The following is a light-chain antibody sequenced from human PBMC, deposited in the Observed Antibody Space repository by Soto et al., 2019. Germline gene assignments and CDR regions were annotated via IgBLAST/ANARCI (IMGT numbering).Light chain of an antibody. Sequence: DIQMTQSPSSLSASVGDRVTITCRASQSISGYLSWYYQRPGKAPKLLISAASTLQSGVPSRFSVSGSGTDFTLTIISLQPEDSATYYCRQSYTVPYTFGQGTKLEVK. CDR2: AAS. J-gene: IGKJ2*01. V-gene: IGKV1-39*01. CDR1: QSISGY. CDR3: RQSYTVPYT.